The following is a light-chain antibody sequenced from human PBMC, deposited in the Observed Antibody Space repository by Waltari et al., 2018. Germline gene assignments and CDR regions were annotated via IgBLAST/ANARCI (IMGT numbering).Light chain of an antibody. Sequence: IVLTLFPVTLSLSPGERANISFRASQSVSRSLAWYQQKPGQAPKLLIYGASTRATGIPDRFTGSGSGTDFSLTISSLEPEDFAIYFCQHYVRLPATFGQGTKVEIK. J-gene: IGKJ1*01. CDR3: QHYVRLPAT. CDR1: QSVSRS. CDR2: GAS. V-gene: IGKV3-20*01.